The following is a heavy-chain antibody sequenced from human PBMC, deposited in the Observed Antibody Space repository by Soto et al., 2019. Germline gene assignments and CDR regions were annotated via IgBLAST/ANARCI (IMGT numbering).Heavy chain of an antibody. V-gene: IGHV5-10-1*03. CDR3: ARHPIHYPIAVAGTYYYYGRDV. D-gene: IGHD6-19*01. CDR2: IDPSDSYT. Sequence: EVQLVQSGAEVKKPGESLRISCKGSGYSFTSYWISWVRQMPGKGLEWMGRIDPSDSYTNYSPSFQGHVTISADKSISTAYLQWSSLKASDTAMYYCARHPIHYPIAVAGTYYYYGRDVWGQGTTVTVSS. J-gene: IGHJ6*02. CDR1: GYSFTSYW.